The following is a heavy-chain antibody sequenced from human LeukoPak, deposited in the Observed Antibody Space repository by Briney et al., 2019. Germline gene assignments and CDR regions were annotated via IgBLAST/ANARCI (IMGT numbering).Heavy chain of an antibody. CDR1: GFTFDDYA. J-gene: IGHJ4*01. CDR3: AKDRGSRGYVDYFDY. CDR2: ISWNSGSI. V-gene: IGHV3-9*01. D-gene: IGHD5-12*01. Sequence: GGSLRLSCAASGFTFDDYATHWVRQAPGKGLEWVSGISWNSGSIGYADSVKGRFTISRDNAKNSLYLQMNSLRAEDTALYYCAKDRGSRGYVDYFDYWGQGTLVTVSS.